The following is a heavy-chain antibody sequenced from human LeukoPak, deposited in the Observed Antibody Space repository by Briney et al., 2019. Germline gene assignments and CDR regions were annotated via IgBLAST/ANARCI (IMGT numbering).Heavy chain of an antibody. CDR2: ITTSSSYI. D-gene: IGHD3-22*01. CDR3: ARDLKYYDSSGFDY. J-gene: IGHJ4*02. V-gene: IGHV3-21*01. CDR1: GFTFSSYS. Sequence: GGTLRLSCATSGFTFSSYSMNWVRHAPGKGPEWVSCITTSSSYIYYTDSVKGRFPISRDDAKNSLSLQMNSLRAEDTAVYYCARDLKYYDSSGFDYWGQGTLVTVSS.